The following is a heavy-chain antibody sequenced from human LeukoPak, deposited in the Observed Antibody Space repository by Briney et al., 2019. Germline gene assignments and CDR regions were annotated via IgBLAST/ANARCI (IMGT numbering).Heavy chain of an antibody. D-gene: IGHD6-19*01. CDR3: ARGCGWILNH. CDR2: IKEDGSEK. Sequence: GGSLRLSCAASGFTFSSHWMSWVRQTPGKGLEWVAIIKEDGSEKHYVDSVKGRFTISRDNAKNSLYLQMNSLRAEDTAVYYCARGCGWILNHWGQGTLVTV. V-gene: IGHV3-7*05. J-gene: IGHJ4*02. CDR1: GFTFSSHW.